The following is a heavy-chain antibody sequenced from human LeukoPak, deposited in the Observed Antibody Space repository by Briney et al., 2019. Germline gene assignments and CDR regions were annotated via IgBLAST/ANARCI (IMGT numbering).Heavy chain of an antibody. CDR1: GGTFSSYA. J-gene: IGHJ5*02. D-gene: IGHD3-3*01. V-gene: IGHV1-69*13. CDR2: IIPIFGTA. CDR3: ARVTLYDFWSGYYNWFDP. Sequence: SVKVSCKASGGTFSSYAISWVRQAPGQGLEWMGGIIPIFGTANYAQKFQGRVTITADESTSTAYMELSSLRSEDTAVYYCARVTLYDFWSGYYNWFDPWGQGTLVTVS.